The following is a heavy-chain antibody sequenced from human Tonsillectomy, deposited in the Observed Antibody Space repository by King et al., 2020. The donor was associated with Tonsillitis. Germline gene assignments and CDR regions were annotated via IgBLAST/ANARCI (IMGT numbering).Heavy chain of an antibody. CDR3: AGVAEYSWSSFDY. D-gene: IGHD1-26*01. V-gene: IGHV4-4*07. J-gene: IGHJ4*02. CDR1: GGSISSYY. Sequence: LQLQESGPGLVKPSETLSLTCTVSGGSISSYYWSWIRQPAGKGLEWIGRFYISGRTTYNPTLKSRVTMSVDTAKNQFSLKLSSVTAADTAVYYCAGVAEYSWSSFDYWGQGTLVTVSS. CDR2: FYISGRT.